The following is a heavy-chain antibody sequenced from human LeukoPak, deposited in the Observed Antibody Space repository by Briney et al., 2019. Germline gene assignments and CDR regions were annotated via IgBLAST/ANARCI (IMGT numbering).Heavy chain of an antibody. CDR3: ASQLVTDTLYAEYFQH. V-gene: IGHV1-2*06. J-gene: IGHJ1*01. D-gene: IGHD4-23*01. CDR1: GYTFTGYY. Sequence: ASVKVSCKASGYTFTGYYMHWVRQAPGQGLEWMGRINPNSGGTNYAQTFQGRVTMSVDTSKNQFSLKLSSVTAADTAVYYCASQLVTDTLYAEYFQHWGQGTLVTVSS. CDR2: INPNSGGT.